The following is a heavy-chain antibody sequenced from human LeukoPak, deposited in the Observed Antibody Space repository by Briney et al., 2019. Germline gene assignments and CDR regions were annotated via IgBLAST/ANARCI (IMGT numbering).Heavy chain of an antibody. V-gene: IGHV3-48*01. CDR3: ASTIGDTAMALHYFDY. CDR2: ISSSSSTI. CDR1: GFTFSSYS. J-gene: IGHJ4*02. D-gene: IGHD5-18*01. Sequence: PGGSLRLSCAASGFTFSSYSMNWVRQAPGKGLEWVSYISSSSSTIYYADSVKGRFTISRDNAKNSLYLQMNSLRAEDTAVYYCASTIGDTAMALHYFDYWGQGTLVTVSS.